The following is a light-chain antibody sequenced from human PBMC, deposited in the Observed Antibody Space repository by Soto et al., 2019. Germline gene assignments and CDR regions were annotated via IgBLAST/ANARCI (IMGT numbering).Light chain of an antibody. J-gene: IGLJ2*01. V-gene: IGLV1-40*01. CDR2: ENT. Sequence: QSVLTQPPAVSGAPGQRVTISCTGRSSNIGAVFDVHWYQQVPGTAPKLLIYENTKRPSGVPDRFSGAKSGTSASLAITGLQAEDEADYYCQPYDSGLSGWLFGGGTKLTVL. CDR3: QPYDSGLSGWL. CDR1: SSNIGAVFD.